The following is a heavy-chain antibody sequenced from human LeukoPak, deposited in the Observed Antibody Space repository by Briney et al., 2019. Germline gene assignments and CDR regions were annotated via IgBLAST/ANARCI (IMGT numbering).Heavy chain of an antibody. CDR2: IWSDGTNR. CDR3: ARDAQRGFDYSNSLEY. CDR1: GFTFNHYG. Sequence: GGSLRLPCAAAGFTFNHYGMHWVRQAPGKGLEWVAVIWSDGTNRYYAGSVKGRFTISRDDSGNTVYLQMNSLRPEDTGVYYCARDAQRGFDYSNSLEYWGQGTPVTVST. V-gene: IGHV3-33*01. D-gene: IGHD4-11*01. J-gene: IGHJ4*02.